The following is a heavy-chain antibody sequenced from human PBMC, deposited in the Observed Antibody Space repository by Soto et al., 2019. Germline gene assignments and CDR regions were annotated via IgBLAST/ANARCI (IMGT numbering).Heavy chain of an antibody. J-gene: IGHJ6*02. CDR2: INPNSGGT. CDR1: GYTFTGAY. D-gene: IGHD3-10*01. Sequence: QAQLVQSGAEVKKPGASVKVSCKASGYTFTGAYIHWVRQAPGQGLEWMGCINPNSGGTEFAQKFQGRVTVTRDTSITTGYIEMNRLRSDDTGVYYCARDFTTRSYGVDVWGQGTAVTVSS. CDR3: ARDFTTRSYGVDV. V-gene: IGHV1-2*02.